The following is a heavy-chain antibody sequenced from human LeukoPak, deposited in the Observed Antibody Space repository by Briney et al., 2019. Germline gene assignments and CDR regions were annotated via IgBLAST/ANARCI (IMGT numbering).Heavy chain of an antibody. Sequence: SETLSLTCAVSGYSISSGYYWGWIRQPPGKGLEWIGTIYRSGSTNYNPSLKSLVTISVDTSKNQFSLNLSSVTAADTAVYYCARRVFPDYFDYWGQGTLVTVSS. CDR3: ARRVFPDYFDY. CDR1: GYSISSGYY. V-gene: IGHV4-38-2*01. D-gene: IGHD3-10*01. J-gene: IGHJ4*02. CDR2: IYRSGST.